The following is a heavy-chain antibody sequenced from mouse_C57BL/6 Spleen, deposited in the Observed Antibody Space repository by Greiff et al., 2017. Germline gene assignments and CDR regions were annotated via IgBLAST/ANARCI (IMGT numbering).Heavy chain of an antibody. D-gene: IGHD1-1*01. CDR3: ARYYGSSSYAMDY. J-gene: IGHJ4*01. CDR2: IDPSDSYT. Sequence: QVQLQQPGAELVKPGASVKLSCKASGYTFTSYWMQWVKQRPGQGLEWIGEIDPSDSYTNYNQKFKGKATLTVDTSSSTAYMQLSSLTSEDSAVYYCARYYGSSSYAMDYWGQGTSVTVSS. V-gene: IGHV1-50*01. CDR1: GYTFTSYW.